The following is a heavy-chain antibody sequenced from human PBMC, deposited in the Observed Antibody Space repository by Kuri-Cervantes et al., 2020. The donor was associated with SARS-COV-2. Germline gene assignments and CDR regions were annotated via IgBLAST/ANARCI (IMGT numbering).Heavy chain of an antibody. Sequence: GESLKISCAASGFTFSSYAMHWVRQAPGKGLEWVAVISYDGSNKYYADSVKGRFTISRDNSKNTLYLQMNSLRAEDTAVYYCARVSGAGVEMATIDAFDIWGQGTMVTVS. CDR1: GFTFSSYA. D-gene: IGHD5-24*01. CDR2: ISYDGSNK. CDR3: ARVSGAGVEMATIDAFDI. V-gene: IGHV3-30-3*01. J-gene: IGHJ3*02.